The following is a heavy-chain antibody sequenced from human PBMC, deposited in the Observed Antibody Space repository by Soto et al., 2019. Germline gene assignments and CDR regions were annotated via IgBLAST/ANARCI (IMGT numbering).Heavy chain of an antibody. J-gene: IGHJ4*02. V-gene: IGHV3-7*03. CDR2: INQDGSER. D-gene: IGHD4-17*01. Sequence: LRLSCAGSGLTFRNDWLSWVGQAPGKGLEWVANINQDGSERYYVDSVRGRFTISRDNVENSLYLQLNSLRPEDTAVYYCAVYGYGVSAAAYWGQGTLVTVSS. CDR1: GLTFRNDW. CDR3: AVYGYGVSAAAY.